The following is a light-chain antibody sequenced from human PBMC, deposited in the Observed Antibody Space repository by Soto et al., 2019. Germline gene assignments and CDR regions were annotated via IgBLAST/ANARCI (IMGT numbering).Light chain of an antibody. Sequence: EIVMTQSPATLSVSPGERATLSCRASQSVSSNLAWYQQKPGQAPRLLIYSASTRAPGIPARFSGSGSGTEFTLAISSLQSEDFAVYYCQQYNNLPPRTFGQGTKVEIK. CDR3: QQYNNLPPRT. V-gene: IGKV3-15*01. CDR1: QSVSSN. CDR2: SAS. J-gene: IGKJ1*01.